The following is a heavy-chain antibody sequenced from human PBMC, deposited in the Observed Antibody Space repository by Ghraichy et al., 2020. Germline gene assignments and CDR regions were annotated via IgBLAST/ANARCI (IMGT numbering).Heavy chain of an antibody. V-gene: IGHV4-34*01. CDR2: INHSGST. CDR1: GGSFSGYY. J-gene: IGHJ4*02. Sequence: SETLSLTCAVYGGSFSGYYWSWIRQPPGKGLEWIGEINHSGSTNYNPSLKSRVTISVDTSKNQFSLKLSSVTAADTAVYYCARTTTMVRGAHPWYFDYWGQGTLVTVSS. D-gene: IGHD3-10*01. CDR3: ARTTTMVRGAHPWYFDY.